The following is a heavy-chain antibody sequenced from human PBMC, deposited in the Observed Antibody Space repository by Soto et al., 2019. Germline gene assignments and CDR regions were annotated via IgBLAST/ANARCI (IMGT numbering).Heavy chain of an antibody. CDR1: GYLINSGYS. CDR2: TSYDGKS. V-gene: IGHV4-38-2*02. CDR3: ARDLSSGYQTFYFDY. D-gene: IGHD3-22*01. Sequence: SETLSLTCKVSGYLINSGYSWGWIRQSPGKGLEWIGSTSYDGKSYYKPSLKSRVVMSVDLANNQFSLRLRSATAADTAVYYCARDLSSGYQTFYFDYWGQGTPVTVSS. J-gene: IGHJ4*01.